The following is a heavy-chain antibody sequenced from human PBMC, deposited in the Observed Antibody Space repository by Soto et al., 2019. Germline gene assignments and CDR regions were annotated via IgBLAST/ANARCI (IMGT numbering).Heavy chain of an antibody. CDR1: GFTFSIDT. J-gene: IGHJ5*02. CDR2: IPAASDTI. V-gene: IGHV3-48*02. D-gene: IGHD3-3*01. Sequence: EVQLVESGGGLAQPGGSLRLSCEAAGFTFSIDTMNWVLQAPGKGLEWVSYIPAASDTIYYADSVKGRFTISRDNAKNSLYLQMNSLRDEDTAVYYCARHYTTSRVGAWFDPWGQGTLVTVSS. CDR3: ARHYTTSRVGAWFDP.